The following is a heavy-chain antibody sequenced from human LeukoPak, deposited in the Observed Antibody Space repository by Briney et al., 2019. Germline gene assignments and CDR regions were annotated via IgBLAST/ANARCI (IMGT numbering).Heavy chain of an antibody. CDR1: GFTVSSNY. CDR2: IYSGGST. Sequence: GGSLRLSCAASGFTVSSNYMSWVRQAPGKGLEWVSVIYSGGSTYYADSVKGRFTITRDNSKNTLYLQMNSLRAEDTAVYYCATGYDFWSGYLASDYWGQGTLVTVSS. V-gene: IGHV3-53*01. J-gene: IGHJ4*02. D-gene: IGHD3-3*01. CDR3: ATGYDFWSGYLASDY.